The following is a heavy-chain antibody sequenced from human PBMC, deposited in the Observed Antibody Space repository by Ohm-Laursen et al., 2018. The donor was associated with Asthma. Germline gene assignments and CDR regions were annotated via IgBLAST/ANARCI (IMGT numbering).Heavy chain of an antibody. CDR3: ARDVMEWYLPAFDF. CDR2: GGSYYNGGLK. J-gene: IGHJ4*02. CDR1: GFTFRSYA. D-gene: IGHD3-3*01. Sequence: SLRLSCTASGFTFRSYAMHWVRQAPGKGLEWVAVGGSYYNGGLKYYADSVNGRFTVSRDDSKNTLYLQMSSLRPDDTAVYYCARDVMEWYLPAFDFWGQGTLVTVSS. V-gene: IGHV3-30-3*01.